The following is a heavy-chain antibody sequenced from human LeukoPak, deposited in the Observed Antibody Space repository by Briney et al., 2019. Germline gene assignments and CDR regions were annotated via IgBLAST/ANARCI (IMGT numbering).Heavy chain of an antibody. CDR2: IYYSGST. CDR3: ATSNDYGDFHQLDY. J-gene: IGHJ4*02. CDR1: GGSLSSYY. V-gene: IGHV4-59*01. Sequence: SETLSLTCTVSGGSLSSYYWSWIRQPPGEVREWVGYIYYSGSTNYNISLKSRVTISVDPSKTPFPLQLGSVHAADTAVYYCATSNDYGDFHQLDYWGQGTLVTVSS. D-gene: IGHD4-17*01.